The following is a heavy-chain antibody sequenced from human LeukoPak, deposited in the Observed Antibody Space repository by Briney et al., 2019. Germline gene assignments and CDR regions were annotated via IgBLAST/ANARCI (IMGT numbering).Heavy chain of an antibody. CDR3: AKVDRADYSSSPVPYYNYYMNV. J-gene: IGHJ6*03. CDR1: GFTFSSYA. Sequence: PGGSLRLSCAASGFTFSSYAMSWVRQAPGRGLEWVSCISSSSSLIFYSDSVRGRFTISRDNAKSLLYLHMNSLRVEDTAVYYCAKVDRADYSSSPVPYYNYYMNVWGKGTTVTVSS. CDR2: ISSSSSLI. D-gene: IGHD6-13*01. V-gene: IGHV3-21*01.